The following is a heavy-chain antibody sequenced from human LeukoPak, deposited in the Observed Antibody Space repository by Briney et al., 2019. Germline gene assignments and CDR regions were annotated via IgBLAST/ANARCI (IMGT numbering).Heavy chain of an antibody. CDR3: ARSRLSCSSTSCYVTYGWFDP. CDR2: IYTSGST. D-gene: IGHD2-2*01. Sequence: SETLSLTCTVSGGSISSYYWSWIRQPAGKGLEWIGRIYTSGSTNYNPSLKSRVTMSVDTSKNQFSLKLISVTAADTAVYYCARSRLSCSSTSCYVTYGWFDPWGQGTLVTVSS. J-gene: IGHJ5*02. CDR1: GGSISSYY. V-gene: IGHV4-4*07.